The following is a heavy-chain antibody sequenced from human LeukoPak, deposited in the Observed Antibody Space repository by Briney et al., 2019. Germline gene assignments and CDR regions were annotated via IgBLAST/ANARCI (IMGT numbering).Heavy chain of an antibody. CDR1: GFTFSSYG. Sequence: PGGSLRLSCAASGFTFSSYGMHWVRQAPGKGLEWVAVIWYDGSNKYYADSVKGRFTISRDNSKNTLYLQMNSLRAEDTAVYYCAREERYYYDSRGYSLFFDYWGQGTLVTVSS. D-gene: IGHD3-22*01. CDR2: IWYDGSNK. CDR3: AREERYYYDSRGYSLFFDY. V-gene: IGHV3-33*01. J-gene: IGHJ4*02.